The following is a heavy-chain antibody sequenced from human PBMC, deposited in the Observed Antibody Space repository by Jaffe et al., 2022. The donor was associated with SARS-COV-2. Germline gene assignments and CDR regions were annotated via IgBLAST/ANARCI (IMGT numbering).Heavy chain of an antibody. Sequence: QVYLQESGAGLVKPSQTLSLTCTVSGGSISSAGYYWNWIRQHPEKGLEWIGYIYYRGNTNYNPSLKSRVTISLDTSNNEFSLRLTSVTAADTAMYYCARDRCLSTSCYTADWGQGTLVTVSS. V-gene: IGHV4-31*03. J-gene: IGHJ4*02. D-gene: IGHD2-2*01. CDR1: GGSISSAGYY. CDR3: ARDRCLSTSCYTAD. CDR2: IYYRGNT.